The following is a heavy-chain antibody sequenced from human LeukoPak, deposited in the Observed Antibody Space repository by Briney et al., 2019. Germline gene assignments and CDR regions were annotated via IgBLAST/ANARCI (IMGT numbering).Heavy chain of an antibody. CDR3: AKQNARGGAYEPVTV. V-gene: IGHV3-30*02. D-gene: IGHD4-17*01. J-gene: IGHJ4*02. CDR1: GFTFTNYG. Sequence: GGSLRLSCAAAGFTFTNYGMHWVRQAPGMGLEWVAFIHFDGGKRIYADSVKGRFTISRDNSKNTLSLQMNSLRVEDTAVYYCAKQNARGGAYEPVTVWGQAALVTVSS. CDR2: IHFDGGKR.